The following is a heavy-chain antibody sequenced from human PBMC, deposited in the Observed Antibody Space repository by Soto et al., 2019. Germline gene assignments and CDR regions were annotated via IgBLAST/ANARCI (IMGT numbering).Heavy chain of an antibody. CDR3: AGLYHYDSSGYYDY. CDR2: INPSGGRT. V-gene: IGHV1-46*01. CDR1: GNSFTTYY. Sequence: GASVKVSCKASGNSFTTYYMHWVRQAPGQGLEWMGIINPSGGRTTYAQKFQGRVTTTRDTSTSTFHMELSSLTSEDTAVYYCAGLYHYDSSGYYDYWGQGTLVTVSS. D-gene: IGHD3-22*01. J-gene: IGHJ4*02.